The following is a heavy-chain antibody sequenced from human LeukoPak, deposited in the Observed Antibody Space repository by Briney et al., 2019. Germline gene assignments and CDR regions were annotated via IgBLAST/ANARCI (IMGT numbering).Heavy chain of an antibody. D-gene: IGHD2-2*01. V-gene: IGHV4-61*08. CDR3: ARHESQLLCFGPLCLVDY. J-gene: IGHJ4*02. CDR2: IYYSGST. CDR1: GGSISSGGYY. Sequence: PSETLSLTCTVSGGSISSGGYYWSWIRQPPGKGLEWIGYIYYSGSTNYNPSLKSRVTISVDTSKNQFSLKLSSVTAADTAVYYCARHESQLLCFGPLCLVDYWGQGTLVTVSS.